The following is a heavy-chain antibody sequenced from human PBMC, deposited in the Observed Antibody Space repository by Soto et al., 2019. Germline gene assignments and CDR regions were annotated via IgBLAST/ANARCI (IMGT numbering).Heavy chain of an antibody. V-gene: IGHV3-21*01. CDR1: GFTFSSYS. Sequence: SLRLSCAASGFTFSSYSMNWVRQAPGKGLEWVSSISSSSSYIYYADSVKGRFTISRDNAKNSLYLQMNSLRAEDTAVYYCARDLLKENYFYYWGQGTLVTVDS. CDR3: ARDLLKENYFYY. CDR2: ISSSSSYI. D-gene: IGHD1-26*01. J-gene: IGHJ4*02.